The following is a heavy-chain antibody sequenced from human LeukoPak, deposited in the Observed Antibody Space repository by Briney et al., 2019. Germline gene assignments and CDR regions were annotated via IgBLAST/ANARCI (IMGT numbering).Heavy chain of an antibody. CDR3: AKSDWFDP. J-gene: IGHJ5*02. V-gene: IGHV3-74*01. CDR1: GFTFSNYW. CDR2: IRSDGSAS. Sequence: PGESLRLSCATSGFTFSNYWMSWLRHAPGKGLMWVSRIRSDGSASSYAESVKGRFTISRDNARNTLYLQMNSLRVDDTAVYYCAKSDWFDPWGRGILVTVSS.